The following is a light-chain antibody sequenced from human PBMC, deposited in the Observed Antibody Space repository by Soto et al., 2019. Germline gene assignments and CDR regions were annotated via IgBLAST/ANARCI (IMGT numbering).Light chain of an antibody. J-gene: IGKJ3*01. V-gene: IGKV1-39*01. Sequence: DIQLTQSPFFLSASVGDRVTISCRASQAIYSYLAWYQQKPGKAPKLLIFGASKLQSGVPSRFSGSGSGTEFTLTISSLQPEDFATYYCQQSYSTPLFTFGPGTKVDIK. CDR3: QQSYSTPLFT. CDR1: QAIYSY. CDR2: GAS.